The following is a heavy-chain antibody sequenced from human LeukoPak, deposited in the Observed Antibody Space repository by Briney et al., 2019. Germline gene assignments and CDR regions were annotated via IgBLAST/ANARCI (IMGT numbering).Heavy chain of an antibody. Sequence: GGSLRLSCAASGFTFSSYSMNWVRQAPGKGLEWVSSISSSSSYIYYAVSVKGRFTISRDNAKNSLYLQMNSLRAEDTAVYYCARDRVGSARYDYWGQGTLVTVSS. CDR1: GFTFSSYS. D-gene: IGHD3-10*01. J-gene: IGHJ4*02. V-gene: IGHV3-21*01. CDR3: ARDRVGSARYDY. CDR2: ISSSSSYI.